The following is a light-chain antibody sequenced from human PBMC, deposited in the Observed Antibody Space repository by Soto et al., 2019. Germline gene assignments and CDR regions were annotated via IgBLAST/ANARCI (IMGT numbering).Light chain of an antibody. CDR3: QQYGSSPT. Sequence: EIVLTQSRGTLSLSPGDRATLSCRASQSVSSSYLAWYQQKPGQAPRLLIYGASSRATGIPDRFSGSGSGTDFTLTISRLEPEDFAVYYCQQYGSSPTFGQGTRLEIK. CDR1: QSVSSSY. CDR2: GAS. J-gene: IGKJ5*01. V-gene: IGKV3-20*01.